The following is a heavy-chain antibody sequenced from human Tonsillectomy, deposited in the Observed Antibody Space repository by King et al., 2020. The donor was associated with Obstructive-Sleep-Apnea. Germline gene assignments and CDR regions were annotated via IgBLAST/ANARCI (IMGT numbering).Heavy chain of an antibody. CDR3: AKPAYDFWSGYVENNNFDY. CDR1: GFTFSNYA. V-gene: IGHV3-23*04. CDR2: ISGGGGGT. Sequence: VQLVESGGGLVQPGGSLRLSCAASGFTFSNYAMSWVRQAPGKGLEWVSAISGGGGGTYCADSVKGRFTIPTDNSKNTLYLQMNSPRAEDTAVYYCAKPAYDFWSGYVENNNFDYWGQGTLVTVSS. D-gene: IGHD3-3*01. J-gene: IGHJ4*02.